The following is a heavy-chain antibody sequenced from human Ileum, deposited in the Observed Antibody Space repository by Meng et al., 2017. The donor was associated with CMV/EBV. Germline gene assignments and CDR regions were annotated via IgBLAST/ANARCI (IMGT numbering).Heavy chain of an antibody. V-gene: IGHV1-2*02. CDR3: ARGANYASYRIDY. D-gene: IGHD1-7*01. Sequence: QGHLLQSGAEVKTPGASVKVSCKASGYTFTSYYIHWVRQAPGQGLEWMGWINPNNGDTNYAQKFQGGVTMTRDTSINTAYMEVTSADTAVYYCARGANYASYRIDYWGQGTLVTVSS. CDR2: INPNNGDT. CDR1: GYTFTSYY. J-gene: IGHJ4*02.